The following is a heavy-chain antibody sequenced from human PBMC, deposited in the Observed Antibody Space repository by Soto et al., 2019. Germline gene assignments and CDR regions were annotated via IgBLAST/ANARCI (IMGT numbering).Heavy chain of an antibody. D-gene: IGHD4-17*01. CDR2: IYWHDDK. CDR1: GFSLSTSGLG. CDR3: AHRRYGNHFAY. V-gene: IGHV2-5*01. J-gene: IGHJ4*02. Sequence: QITLKESGPTLVKPTQTLTLTCTFSGFSLSTSGLGVGWIRQPPGKALEWLALIYWHDDKRYSPSLRSRLTSPYATSKHLVVLTMTHIDPVDTATYYSAHRRYGNHFAYWGQGTLVTVSS.